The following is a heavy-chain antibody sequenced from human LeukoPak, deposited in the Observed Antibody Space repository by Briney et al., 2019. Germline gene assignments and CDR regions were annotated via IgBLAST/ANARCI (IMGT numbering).Heavy chain of an antibody. CDR3: ASAPNEYFFGY. J-gene: IGHJ4*02. CDR1: GGSISNYY. V-gene: IGHV4-59*01. Sequence: PSETLSLTCTVSGGSISNYYWSWIRQPPGKGLEWIGYIFYSGNTNYNPSLKSRVTILVDTSKNQFTLKLSSVTAADTAIYYCASAPNEYFFGYWGQGTLVTVSS. CDR2: IFYSGNT.